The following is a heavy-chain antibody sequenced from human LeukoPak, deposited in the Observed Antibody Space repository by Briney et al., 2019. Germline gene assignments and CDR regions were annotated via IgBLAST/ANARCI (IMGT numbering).Heavy chain of an antibody. D-gene: IGHD4-17*01. CDR2: IIPILGIA. CDR1: GYTFTGYG. J-gene: IGHJ4*02. Sequence: SVKVSCKASGYTFTGYGISWVRQAPGQGLEWMGRIIPILGIANYAQKFQGRVTITADKSTSTAYMELSSLRSEDTAVYYCARAYGDYRGYYFDYWGQGTLVTVSS. V-gene: IGHV1-69*04. CDR3: ARAYGDYRGYYFDY.